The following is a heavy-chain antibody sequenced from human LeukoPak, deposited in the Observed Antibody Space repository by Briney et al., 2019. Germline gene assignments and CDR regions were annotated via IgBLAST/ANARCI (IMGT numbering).Heavy chain of an antibody. CDR3: ARTVGPYYYYMDV. J-gene: IGHJ6*03. D-gene: IGHD1-26*01. Sequence: GASVKVPCKAPGYTFTSYYMHWVRQAPGQGLEWMGIINPSGGSTSYAQKFQGRVTMTRDTSTSTVYMELSSLRSEDTAVYYRARTVGPYYYYMDVWGKGTTVTVSS. CDR2: INPSGGST. CDR1: GYTFTSYY. V-gene: IGHV1-46*01.